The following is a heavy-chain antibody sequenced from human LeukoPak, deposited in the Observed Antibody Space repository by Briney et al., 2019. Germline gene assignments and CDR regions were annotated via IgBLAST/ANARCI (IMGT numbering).Heavy chain of an antibody. CDR2: IYPSDSDT. D-gene: IGHD4-23*01. V-gene: IGHV5-51*01. CDR1: GYRFSTYW. CDR3: ARRSNGGKEFDY. Sequence: GESLKISCQGSGYRFSTYWIGWVRPMPGKGLEWMGIIYPSDSDTTYSPSFQGQVTISADKSISTAYLQWASLKASDTAMYYCARRSNGGKEFDYWGQGTLVTVSS. J-gene: IGHJ4*02.